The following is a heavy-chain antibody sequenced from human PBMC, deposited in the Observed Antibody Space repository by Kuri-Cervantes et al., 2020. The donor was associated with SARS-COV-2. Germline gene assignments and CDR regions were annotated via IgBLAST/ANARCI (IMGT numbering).Heavy chain of an antibody. D-gene: IGHD4-11*01. CDR2: ISYDGSNK. V-gene: IGHV3-30*04. J-gene: IGHJ3*01. Sequence: GESLKIYFAASGFIFSSYAMHWVRQAPGKGLEWVAVISYDGSNKYYADSVKGRFTISRDNSKNTLYLQMNSLRAEDTAVYYCARDQDDYSNYHAFDVWGQGTMVTVSS. CDR1: GFIFSSYA. CDR3: ARDQDDYSNYHAFDV.